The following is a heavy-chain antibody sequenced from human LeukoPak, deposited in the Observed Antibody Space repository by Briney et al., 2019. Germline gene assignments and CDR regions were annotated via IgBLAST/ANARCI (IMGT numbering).Heavy chain of an antibody. Sequence: NPSETLSLTCTVSGGSISSYYWSWIRQPAAKELEWIGRIYSSGSSSFNPSLKSRVTMSVDTSKNQFSLKLSSVTAADTAVYYCARERAGSGYSGHDGGWFDPWGQGTLVTVSS. V-gene: IGHV4-4*07. CDR1: GGSISSYY. CDR2: IYSSGSS. D-gene: IGHD5-12*01. J-gene: IGHJ5*02. CDR3: ARERAGSGYSGHDGGWFDP.